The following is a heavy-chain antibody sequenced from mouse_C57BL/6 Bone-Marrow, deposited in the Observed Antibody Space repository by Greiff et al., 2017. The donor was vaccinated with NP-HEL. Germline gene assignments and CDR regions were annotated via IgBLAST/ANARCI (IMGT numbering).Heavy chain of an antibody. Sequence: EVHLVESEGGLVQPGSSMKLSCTASGFTFSDYYMAWVRQVPEKGLEWVANINYDGSSTYYLDSLKSRFIISRDNAKNILYLQMSSLKSEDTATYYCARQDGRGFYFDYWGQGTTLTVSS. J-gene: IGHJ2*01. CDR3: ARQDGRGFYFDY. V-gene: IGHV5-16*01. D-gene: IGHD1-1*01. CDR1: GFTFSDYY. CDR2: INYDGSST.